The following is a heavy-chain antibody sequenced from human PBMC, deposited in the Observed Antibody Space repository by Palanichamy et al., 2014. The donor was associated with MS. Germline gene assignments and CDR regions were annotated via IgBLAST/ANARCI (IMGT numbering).Heavy chain of an antibody. Sequence: QVQPVESGGGVVQPGRSLRLSCEASGMSFDSHGMHWVRQPPGKGLEWVAVIRFDGTKEVYADSVKGRFTISRDNSKNTLYLQMNSLSVEDTAVYYCARGLGYYYYAMDVWGHGTTVTVSS. CDR3: ARGLGYYYYAMDV. V-gene: IGHV3-33*01. J-gene: IGHJ6*02. CDR1: GMSFDSHG. CDR2: IRFDGTKE.